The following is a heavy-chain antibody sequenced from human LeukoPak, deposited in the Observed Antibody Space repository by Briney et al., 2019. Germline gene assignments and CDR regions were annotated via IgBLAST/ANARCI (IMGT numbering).Heavy chain of an antibody. CDR1: GFTFSSNA. CDR3: AKDAVAPGSGGDYFDY. D-gene: IGHD3-10*01. V-gene: IGHV3-23*01. J-gene: IGHJ4*02. CDR2: ITANGART. Sequence: GGSLRLSCAASGFTFSSNAMSWVRQAPGKGLEWVSAITANGARTYYADSVKGRFTISRDNSKNTLSLQMNSLRADDTAVYYCAKDAVAPGSGGDYFDYWGQGTLVTVSS.